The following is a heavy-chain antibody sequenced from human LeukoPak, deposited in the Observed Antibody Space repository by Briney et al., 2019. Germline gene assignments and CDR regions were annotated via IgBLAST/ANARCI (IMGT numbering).Heavy chain of an antibody. V-gene: IGHV3-7*01. D-gene: IGHD6-13*01. Sequence: GGSLRLSCAASGFTFSSYWMSWVRQAPGKGLEWVANIKQDGSEKYYADSVKGRFTISRDNAKNSLYLQMNSLRAEDTAVYYCARDRGVAAAVTFDYWGQGTLVTVSS. J-gene: IGHJ4*02. CDR3: ARDRGVAAAVTFDY. CDR1: GFTFSSYW. CDR2: IKQDGSEK.